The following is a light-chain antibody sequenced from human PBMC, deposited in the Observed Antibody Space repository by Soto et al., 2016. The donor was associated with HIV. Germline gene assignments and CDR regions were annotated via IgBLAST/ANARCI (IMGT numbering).Light chain of an antibody. Sequence: DIQMTQSPPSLSASVGDRVTITCRASQGISNSLAWYQQKPGKAPKVLLYAASRLESGAPSRFSGSGSGTDYTLTISSLQPEDFATYYCQHYYSTPPWTFGQGTQGGNQT. CDR2: AAS. CDR3: QHYYSTPPWT. J-gene: IGKJ1*01. CDR1: QGISNS. V-gene: IGKV1-NL1*01.